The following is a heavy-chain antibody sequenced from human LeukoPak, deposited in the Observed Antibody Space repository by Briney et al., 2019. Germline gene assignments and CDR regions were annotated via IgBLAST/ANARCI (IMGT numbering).Heavy chain of an antibody. D-gene: IGHD3-10*01. J-gene: IGHJ4*02. Sequence: GGSLRLSCAASGFTFSSYGMHWVRQAPGKGLEWVAVIWYDGSNKYYADSVKGRFTISRDNSKNTLYLQMSSLRAEDTAVYYCARDGSGSGSYYNEVDYWGQGTLVTVSS. CDR1: GFTFSSYG. CDR3: ARDGSGSGSYYNEVDY. CDR2: IWYDGSNK. V-gene: IGHV3-33*01.